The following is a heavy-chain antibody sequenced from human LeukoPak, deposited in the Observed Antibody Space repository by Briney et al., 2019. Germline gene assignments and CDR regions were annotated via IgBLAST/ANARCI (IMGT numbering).Heavy chain of an antibody. Sequence: PGGSLRLSCAASGVTFSSYAMSWVRQAPGKGLEWASGISGSGGSTYYADSVKGRFTISRENSKNTLYLQMNSLRAEDTAVYYCAKDISGSYWSYNWFDPWGQGTLVTVSS. CDR1: GVTFSSYA. CDR3: AKDISGSYWSYNWFDP. J-gene: IGHJ5*02. D-gene: IGHD1-26*01. V-gene: IGHV3-23*01. CDR2: ISGSGGST.